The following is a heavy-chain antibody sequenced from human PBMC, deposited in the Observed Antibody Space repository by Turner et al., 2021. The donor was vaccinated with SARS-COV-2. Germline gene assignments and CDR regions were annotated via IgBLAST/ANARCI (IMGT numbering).Heavy chain of an antibody. D-gene: IGHD5-18*01. CDR2: ISSSSSTI. J-gene: IGHJ6*02. V-gene: IGHV3-48*01. Sequence: EVQLVESGGGLVQPGGSLRLSCAASGFTVSNYSMNWVRQGAGKGLEWVSYISSSSSTIYYADSVKVRFTISRDNAKNSLYLQMNSLGAEDTAVYYCARERGDSYGPYYYGMDVWGQGTTVTVSS. CDR1: GFTVSNYS. CDR3: ARERGDSYGPYYYGMDV.